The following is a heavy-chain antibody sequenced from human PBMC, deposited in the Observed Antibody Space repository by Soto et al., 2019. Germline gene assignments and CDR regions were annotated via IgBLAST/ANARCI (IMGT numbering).Heavy chain of an antibody. J-gene: IGHJ4*02. Sequence: PSETLSLTCSVSGVSLTSGTYYWSWIRQQPGKGLEWIGYIFYSGSTDYNPSLKSRVNISVDTSKNQFSLKLSSVPAADTSVYYCASIEAFFDYWGQGTLVTVS. CDR2: IFYSGST. CDR3: ASIEAFFDY. CDR1: GVSLTSGTYY. V-gene: IGHV4-31*03.